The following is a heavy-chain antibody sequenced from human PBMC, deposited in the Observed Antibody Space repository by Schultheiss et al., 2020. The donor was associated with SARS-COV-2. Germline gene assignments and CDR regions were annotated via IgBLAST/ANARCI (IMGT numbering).Heavy chain of an antibody. D-gene: IGHD3-22*01. CDR3: ARGAYYYDSSGYYTAESSYVDV. Sequence: GGSLRLSCAASGFTFSSYPMHWVRQAPGKGLAWVAVISYDGSNKYYADSVKGRFTISRDNSKNTLYLLMNSLTAEDTAVYYCARGAYYYDSSGYYTAESSYVDVLGRGAVGTGSS. CDR1: GFTFSSYP. CDR2: ISYDGSNK. J-gene: IGHJ4*02. V-gene: IGHV3-30-3*01.